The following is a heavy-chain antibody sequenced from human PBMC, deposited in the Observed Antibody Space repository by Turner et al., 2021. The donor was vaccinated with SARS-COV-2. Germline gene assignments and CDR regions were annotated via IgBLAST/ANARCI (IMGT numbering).Heavy chain of an antibody. D-gene: IGHD6-13*01. V-gene: IGHV3-30-3*01. Sequence: QVQLVASGGGVVQPGRSLRLSCAASAFTFSSYAMHWVRQAPGKGLEWVAVISSDGSNKYYADSVKGRFTISRDNSKNTLYLQMNSLRAEDTAVYYCARARGYSSSWYGVDVPFDPWGQGTLVTVSS. CDR3: ARARGYSSSWYGVDVPFDP. J-gene: IGHJ5*02. CDR2: ISSDGSNK. CDR1: AFTFSSYA.